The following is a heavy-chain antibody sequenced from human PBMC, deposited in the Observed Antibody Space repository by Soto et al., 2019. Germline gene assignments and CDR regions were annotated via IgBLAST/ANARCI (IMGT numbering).Heavy chain of an antibody. J-gene: IGHJ4*02. Sequence: QVQLVQSGAEVKKPGASVKVSCKASGYTFASYAISWMRQAPGQGLEWMGWIRAYNGNTNYAQKLQGRVTMTADSFTSTAYMELRSLRSDDTAVYYCARDPPPPDYWGQGTLVTVSS. CDR3: ARDPPPPDY. CDR1: GYTFASYA. CDR2: IRAYNGNT. V-gene: IGHV1-18*01.